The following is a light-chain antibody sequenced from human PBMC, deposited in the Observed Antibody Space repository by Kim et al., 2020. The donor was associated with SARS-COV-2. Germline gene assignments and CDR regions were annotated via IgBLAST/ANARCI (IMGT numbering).Light chain of an antibody. CDR1: KLGDKF. Sequence: SYELTQPPSVSVSPGQTASITCSGDKLGDKFASWYQQKPGQSPVLVIYQDTQRPSGIPERFSGSNSGNTATLTISGTQTMDEADYYCQTWDGSTVIFGGGTQLNVL. J-gene: IGLJ2*01. CDR3: QTWDGSTVI. V-gene: IGLV3-1*01. CDR2: QDT.